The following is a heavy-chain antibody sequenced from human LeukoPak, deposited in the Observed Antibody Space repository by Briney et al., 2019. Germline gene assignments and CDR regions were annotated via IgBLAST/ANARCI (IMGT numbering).Heavy chain of an antibody. CDR3: AKDLILYCSSASCYGEHAFDI. CDR2: IRYDGSDK. V-gene: IGHV3-30*02. J-gene: IGHJ3*02. Sequence: GGSLRLSCAVSGCIFSSYAMNWVRQAPGKGLEWVAFIRYDGSDKYYADSVKGRFTISRDNSKNTLSLQMNSLRAEDTAVYFCAKDLILYCSSASCYGEHAFDIWGQGTMVTVSS. D-gene: IGHD2-2*01. CDR1: GCIFSSYA.